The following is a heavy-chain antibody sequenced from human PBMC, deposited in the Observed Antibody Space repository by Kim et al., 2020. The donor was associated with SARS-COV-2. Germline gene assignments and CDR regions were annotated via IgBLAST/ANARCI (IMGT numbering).Heavy chain of an antibody. CDR1: GLFFSSSA. J-gene: IGHJ4*01. Sequence: GGFVSLSCAASGLFFSSSAVSWVRPAPWPGLAWFSAISGSGGSIYFADSVKGRFMLTSYNAENNLDLQMNSLRSESIPVYYCAKDLCSSTSCYIFDYWG. CDR2: ISGSGGSI. V-gene: IGHV3-23*01. CDR3: AKDLCSSTSCYIFDY. D-gene: IGHD2-2*02.